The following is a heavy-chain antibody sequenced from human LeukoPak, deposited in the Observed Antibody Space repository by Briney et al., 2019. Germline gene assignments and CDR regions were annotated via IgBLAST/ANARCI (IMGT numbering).Heavy chain of an antibody. J-gene: IGHJ6*03. CDR3: ASPSQPHYYYYYMDV. Sequence: EASVKVSCKASGYTFTGYYMHWVRQAPGQGLEWMGWITPNSGGTNYAQKFQGRVTMTRDTSISTAYMELSRLRSDDTAVYYCASPSQPHYYYYYMDVWGKGTTVTVSS. D-gene: IGHD2-2*01. CDR2: ITPNSGGT. V-gene: IGHV1-2*02. CDR1: GYTFTGYY.